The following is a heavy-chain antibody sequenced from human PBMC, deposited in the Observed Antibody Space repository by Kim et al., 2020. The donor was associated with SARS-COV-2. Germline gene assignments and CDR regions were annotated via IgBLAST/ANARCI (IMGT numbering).Heavy chain of an antibody. D-gene: IGHD1-26*01. Sequence: GGSLRLSCAASGFTFSSYGMHWVRQAPGKGLEWVAVIWYDGSNKYYADSVKGRFTISRDNSKNTLYLQMNSLRAEDTAVYYCAKSLIIIKGRQLRWELLDYWGQGTLVTVSS. CDR1: GFTFSSYG. V-gene: IGHV3-33*06. CDR3: AKSLIIIKGRQLRWELLDY. J-gene: IGHJ4*02. CDR2: IWYDGSNK.